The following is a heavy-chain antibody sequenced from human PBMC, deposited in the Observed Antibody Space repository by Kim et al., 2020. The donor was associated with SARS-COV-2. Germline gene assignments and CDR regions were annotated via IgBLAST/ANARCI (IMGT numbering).Heavy chain of an antibody. J-gene: IGHJ4*02. D-gene: IGHD5-12*01. CDR1: GFTFSSYA. Sequence: GGSLRLSCAASGFTFSSYAMSWVRQAPGKGLEWVSAISGSGGSTYYADSVKGRFTISRDNSKNTLYLQMNSLRAEDTAVYYCAILVEMATTTFDYWGQGTLVTVSS. V-gene: IGHV3-23*01. CDR3: AILVEMATTTFDY. CDR2: ISGSGGST.